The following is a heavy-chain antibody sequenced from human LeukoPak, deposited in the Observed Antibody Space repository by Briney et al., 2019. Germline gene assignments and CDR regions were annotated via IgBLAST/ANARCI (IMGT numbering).Heavy chain of an antibody. V-gene: IGHV4-34*01. CDR2: IYYSGST. Sequence: SETLSLTCAVYGGSFSGYYWSWIRQPPGKGLEWIGSIYYSGSTYYNPSLKSRVTISVDTSKNQFSLKLSSVTAADTAVYYCARQSEKGYYDILTGYYKGDYFDYWGQGTLVTVSS. CDR1: GGSFSGYY. J-gene: IGHJ4*02. D-gene: IGHD3-9*01. CDR3: ARQSEKGYYDILTGYYKGDYFDY.